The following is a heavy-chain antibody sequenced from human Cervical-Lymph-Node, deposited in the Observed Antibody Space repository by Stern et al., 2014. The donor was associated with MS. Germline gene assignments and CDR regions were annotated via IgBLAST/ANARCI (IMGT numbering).Heavy chain of an antibody. D-gene: IGHD3-10*01. CDR1: GFSLTTTGIR. V-gene: IGHV2-70*04. Sequence: QVTLRESGPALVRPTQTLTLTCTFSGFSLTTTGIRVSWIRQPPGKALEWLSRIELDASTFYSTSLRTRLIISKDTSKNQVVLTMTNVDPADTATYYCARTPTYRFAFDVWGQGTVVIVSS. J-gene: IGHJ3*01. CDR3: ARTPTYRFAFDV. CDR2: IELDAST.